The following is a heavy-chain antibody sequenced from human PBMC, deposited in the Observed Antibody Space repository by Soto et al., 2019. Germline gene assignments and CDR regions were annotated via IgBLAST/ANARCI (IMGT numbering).Heavy chain of an antibody. D-gene: IGHD2-15*01. J-gene: IGHJ3*02. CDR1: GFTVSSHA. CDR3: APHVSCSGGSCQYDAFAI. Sequence: EVQVLESGGGLVQPGGSLRLSCEGSGFTVSSHAMTWIRQAPGKGPKWVPTVTADGGTYYADSVKGRFAMSRETSENTLYLQMNSLGAEDTAAYYCAPHVSCSGGSCQYDAFAIRGQGTMVTVSS. CDR2: VTADGGT. V-gene: IGHV3-23*01.